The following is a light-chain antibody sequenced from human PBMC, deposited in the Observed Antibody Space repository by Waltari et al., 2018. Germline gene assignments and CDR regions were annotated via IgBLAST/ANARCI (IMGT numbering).Light chain of an antibody. V-gene: IGLV1-44*01. J-gene: IGLJ3*02. CDR1: TPNIRAHR. CDR3: ATWDESPSGHWV. Sequence: QSALSPPPSASWPPGRTATISCAGLTPNIRAHRVLASPQAPGKAPHPPISGNDPRPSGVPDRFSGSKSGTSAALAISGLQSEDEADYYCATWDESPSGHWVFGGGTKVTVL. CDR2: GND.